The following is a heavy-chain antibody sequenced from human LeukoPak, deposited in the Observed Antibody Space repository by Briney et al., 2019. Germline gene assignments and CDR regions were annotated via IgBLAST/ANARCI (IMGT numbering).Heavy chain of an antibody. CDR2: ISSSSSYI. V-gene: IGHV3-21*01. CDR1: GFTFSSYS. J-gene: IGHJ3*02. CDR3: ARESGGDLGEAFDI. Sequence: GGSLRLSCAASGFTFSSYSMNWVRQAPGKGLEWVSSISSSSSYIYRADSVKGRFTISRDNAKNSLYLQLNSLRAEDTAVYYCARESGGDLGEAFDIWGQGTMVTVSS. D-gene: IGHD1-26*01.